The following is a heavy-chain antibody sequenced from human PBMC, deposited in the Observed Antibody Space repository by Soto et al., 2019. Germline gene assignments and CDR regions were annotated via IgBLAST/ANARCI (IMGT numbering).Heavy chain of an antibody. J-gene: IGHJ4*02. V-gene: IGHV3-33*01. CDR2: ISYDGRNK. CDR1: GFTFSNHG. D-gene: IGHD2-15*01. CDR3: ARDRGWSRSHYFDS. Sequence: QVQSVESGGGVVQPGTSLRLSCAVSGFTFSNHGMHWVRQAPGKGLEWVAFISYDGRNKDYVDSLKGRFTISRDNFKDTLFLQTNTLRADDTAVYYCARDRGWSRSHYFDSWGQGTLVTVSS.